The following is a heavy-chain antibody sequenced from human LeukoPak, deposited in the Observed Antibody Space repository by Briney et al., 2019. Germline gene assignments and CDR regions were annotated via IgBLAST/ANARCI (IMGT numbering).Heavy chain of an antibody. CDR3: STFNWFDP. J-gene: IGHJ5*02. D-gene: IGHD3-3*02. V-gene: IGHV1-2*02. Sequence: ASVKVSCKASGYTFTGYFIHWVRQAPGQGLEWMGWINPNSGGTNYAQKFQGRVTMTRDTSISTAYMELSRLRSDDTAVYYCSTFNWFDPWGQGTLVTVSS. CDR1: GYTFTGYF. CDR2: INPNSGGT.